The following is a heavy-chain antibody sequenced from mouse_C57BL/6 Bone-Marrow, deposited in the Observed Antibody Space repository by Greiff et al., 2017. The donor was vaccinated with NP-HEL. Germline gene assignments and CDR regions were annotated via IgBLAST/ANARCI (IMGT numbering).Heavy chain of an antibody. CDR1: GFTFSNYW. J-gene: IGHJ3*01. V-gene: IGHV6-3*01. CDR2: IRLKSDNYAT. Sequence: EVKLMESGGGLVQPGGSMKLSCVASGFTFSNYWMNWVRQSPEKGLEWVAQIRLKSDNYATHYAESVKGRFTISRDDSKSSVYLQMNNLRAEDTGIYYCTVSPTMVRAWFAYWGQGTLVTVSA. CDR3: TVSPTMVRAWFAY. D-gene: IGHD2-9*01.